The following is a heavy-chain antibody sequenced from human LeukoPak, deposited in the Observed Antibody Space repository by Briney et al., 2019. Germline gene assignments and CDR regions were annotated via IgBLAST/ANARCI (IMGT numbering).Heavy chain of an antibody. CDR3: AKARPLDVVVVVTAYDS. CDR2: ISASGGST. Sequence: GGSLRLSCAASGFTFSSYAMSWVRQAPGKGLEWVSAISASGGSTYYADSVKGRFTISRDNSKNTLYLQMNSLRAEDTAVYYCAKARPLDVVVVVTAYDSWGQGTLVTVSS. D-gene: IGHD2-15*01. CDR1: GFTFSSYA. J-gene: IGHJ5*01. V-gene: IGHV3-23*01.